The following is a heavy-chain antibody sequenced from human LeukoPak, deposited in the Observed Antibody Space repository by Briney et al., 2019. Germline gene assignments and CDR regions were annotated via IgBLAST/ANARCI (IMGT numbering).Heavy chain of an antibody. V-gene: IGHV3-20*04. CDR3: ARGGYCSSTSCYGGGSFYYYYMDV. J-gene: IGHJ6*03. Sequence: GGSLRLSCAASGFTFDDYGMSWVRQAPGKGLEWFSGINWNGGSTGYADSVKGRFTISRDNAKNSLYLQMNSLRAEDTALYYCARGGYCSSTSCYGGGSFYYYYMDVWGKGTTVTVSS. CDR2: INWNGGST. CDR1: GFTFDDYG. D-gene: IGHD2-2*01.